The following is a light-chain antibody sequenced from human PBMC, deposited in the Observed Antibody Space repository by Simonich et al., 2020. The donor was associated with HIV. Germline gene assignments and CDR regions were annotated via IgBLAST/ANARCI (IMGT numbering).Light chain of an antibody. CDR1: QDITNS. CDR3: QQSYSTPMYT. Sequence: DIQMTQSPSSLSASVGDRVTITCQASQDITNSLNWYQQKSGKAPKLLIFAASSLQSGVPSRFSGSGSGTDFTLTISSLQPEDFATYYCQQSYSTPMYTFGQGTKLEIK. CDR2: AAS. V-gene: IGKV1-39*01. J-gene: IGKJ2*01.